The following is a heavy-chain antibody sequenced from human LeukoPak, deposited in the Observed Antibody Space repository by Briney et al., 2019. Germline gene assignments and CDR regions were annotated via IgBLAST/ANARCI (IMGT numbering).Heavy chain of an antibody. Sequence: ASVKVSCKASGYTFTGYDISWVRQATGQGLEWMGWMNPNSGNTGYAQKFQGRVTMTRNTSISTAYMELSSLRSEDTAVYYCARNVWVLAGYYYYGMDVWGQGTTVTVSS. CDR3: ARNVWVLAGYYYYGMDV. J-gene: IGHJ6*02. V-gene: IGHV1-8*01. CDR1: GYTFTGYD. D-gene: IGHD3-16*01. CDR2: MNPNSGNT.